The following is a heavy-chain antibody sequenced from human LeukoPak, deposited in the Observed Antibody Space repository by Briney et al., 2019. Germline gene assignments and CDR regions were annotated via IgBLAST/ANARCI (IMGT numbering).Heavy chain of an antibody. J-gene: IGHJ4*02. D-gene: IGHD6-19*01. V-gene: IGHV3-74*01. CDR2: ISSDGSST. CDR1: GFTFGTFW. CDR3: ARGYSSGWYRFDD. Sequence: PGGSLRLSCAASGFTFGTFWMHWVRQTPGKGLVWVSRISSDGSSTTYADSVKGRFTISRDNAKNTLYLQMNSLRVEDTAVYYCARGYSSGWYRFDDWGQGTLVTVSS.